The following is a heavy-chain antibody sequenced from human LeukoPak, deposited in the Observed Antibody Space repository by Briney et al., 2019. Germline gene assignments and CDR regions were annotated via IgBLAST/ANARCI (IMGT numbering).Heavy chain of an antibody. Sequence: SETLSLTCTVSSASITSSPYFWGWNRQSPGKGLEWIGSISYSGTTYYNPSLKSRVTISVDTSKNQFSLKLNSVTAADTAVFYCAANSADYNTLGSSYKVWGQGTLVTVSS. D-gene: IGHD3-10*01. V-gene: IGHV4-39*01. CDR2: ISYSGTT. CDR3: AANSADYNTLGSSYKV. CDR1: SASITSSPYF. J-gene: IGHJ4*02.